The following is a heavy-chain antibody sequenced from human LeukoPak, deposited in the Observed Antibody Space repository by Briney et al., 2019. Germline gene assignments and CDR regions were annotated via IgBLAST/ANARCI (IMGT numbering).Heavy chain of an antibody. CDR2: ISGSGGST. J-gene: IGHJ6*03. D-gene: IGHD1-26*01. V-gene: IGHV3-23*01. CDR3: AKARVGPYYYYYMDV. Sequence: GGSLRLSCAASGFTFSSYSMNWVRQAPGKGLEWVSAISGSGGSTYYADSVKGRFTISRDNSKNTLYLQMNSLRAEDTAVYYCAKARVGPYYYYYMDVWGKGTTVTVSS. CDR1: GFTFSSYS.